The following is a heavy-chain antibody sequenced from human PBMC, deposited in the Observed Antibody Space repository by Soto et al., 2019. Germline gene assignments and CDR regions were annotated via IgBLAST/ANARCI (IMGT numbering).Heavy chain of an antibody. J-gene: IGHJ6*02. V-gene: IGHV5-51*01. Sequence: GESLKISCKGPGYSFTSYWIGWVRQMPGKGLEWMGIIYPGDSDTRYSPSFQGQVTISADKSISTAYLQWSSLKASDTAMYYCAWLTYYYDSSGPGDYYGMDVWGQGTTVTVSS. CDR2: IYPGDSDT. D-gene: IGHD3-22*01. CDR1: GYSFTSYW. CDR3: AWLTYYYDSSGPGDYYGMDV.